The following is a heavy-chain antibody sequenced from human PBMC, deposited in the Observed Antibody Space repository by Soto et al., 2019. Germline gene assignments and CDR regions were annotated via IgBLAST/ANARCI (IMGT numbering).Heavy chain of an antibody. CDR1: GFTFSSYG. V-gene: IGHV3-33*01. CDR3: AREGGLRYFDWSTLRMDV. CDR2: IWYDGSNK. J-gene: IGHJ6*02. D-gene: IGHD3-9*01. Sequence: GGSLRLSCAASGFTFSSYGMHWVRQAPGKGLEWVAVIWYDGSNKYYADSVKGRFTISRDNSKNTLYLQMNSLRAEDTAVYYCAREGGLRYFDWSTLRMDVWGHGTTVTVSS.